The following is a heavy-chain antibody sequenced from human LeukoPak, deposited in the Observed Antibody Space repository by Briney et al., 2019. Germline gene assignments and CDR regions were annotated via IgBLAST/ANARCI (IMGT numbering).Heavy chain of an antibody. CDR2: IIPIFGTA. CDR1: GGTFSSYA. Sequence: ASVKVSCKASGGTFSSYAISWVRQAPGQGLEWMGGIIPIFGTANYAQKFQGRVTITADKSTSTAYMELSSLRSEDTAVYYCAREVAAYRFDYWAREPWSPSPQ. D-gene: IGHD6-13*01. J-gene: IGHJ4*02. V-gene: IGHV1-69*06. CDR3: AREVAAYRFDY.